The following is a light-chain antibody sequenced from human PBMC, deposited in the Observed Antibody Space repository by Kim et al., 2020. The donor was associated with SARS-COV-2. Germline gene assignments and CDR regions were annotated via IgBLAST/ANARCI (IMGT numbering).Light chain of an antibody. V-gene: IGKV3-20*01. Sequence: EIVLTQSPGTLSLSPGERATLSCRASQSVASNHLAWFQQKPGQAPRLLIYGTSSRATGIPVRFSASESGTDFTLTISRLEPEDFAVYYCKQYDRSPYTFGQGTKLEI. CDR3: KQYDRSPYT. CDR2: GTS. J-gene: IGKJ2*01. CDR1: QSVASNH.